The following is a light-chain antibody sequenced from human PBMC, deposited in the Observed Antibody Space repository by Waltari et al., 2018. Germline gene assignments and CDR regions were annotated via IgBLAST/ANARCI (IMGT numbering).Light chain of an antibody. CDR2: DAS. Sequence: EIVLTQSPGTLSLSPGERATLSCRASQSVSSSYLAWYQQKPGQAPRLLIFDASNWATGIVFFFFFCLSFSFFSLTISRFFRVYFAVYFCQQYSYSPNTFGQGTKLEI. CDR3: QQYSYSPNT. CDR1: QSVSSSY. V-gene: IGKV3-20*01. J-gene: IGKJ2*01.